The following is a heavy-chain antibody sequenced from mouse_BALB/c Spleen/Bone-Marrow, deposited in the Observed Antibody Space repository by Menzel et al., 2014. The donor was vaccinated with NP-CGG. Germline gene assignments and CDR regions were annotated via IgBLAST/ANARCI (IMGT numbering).Heavy chain of an antibody. J-gene: IGHJ2*01. CDR2: IYPSDSYT. V-gene: IGHV1-69*02. CDR3: TRSYGSSYEYYFDY. D-gene: IGHD1-1*01. Sequence: VPLQPSGAELVRPGASVKLSCKASGYTFTSYWINWVKQRPGQGLEWIGNIYPSDSYTNYNQKFKDKATLTVDKSSSRAYMQLSSPTSEDSAGYYCTRSYGSSYEYYFDYWGQGTTRTVSS. CDR1: GYTFTSYW.